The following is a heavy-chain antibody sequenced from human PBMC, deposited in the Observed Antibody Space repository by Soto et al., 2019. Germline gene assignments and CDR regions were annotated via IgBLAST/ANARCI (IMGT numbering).Heavy chain of an antibody. V-gene: IGHV4-34*01. CDR2: INHSGST. CDR1: GGSFSGYY. J-gene: IGHJ4*02. Sequence: PSETPSLTCAVYGGSFSGYYWSWIRQPPGKGLEWIGEINHSGSTNYNPSLKSRVTISVDTSKNQFSLKLSSVTAADTAVYYCARVSAYCGGDCYSGIFDYWGQGTLVTVSS. CDR3: ARVSAYCGGDCYSGIFDY. D-gene: IGHD2-21*02.